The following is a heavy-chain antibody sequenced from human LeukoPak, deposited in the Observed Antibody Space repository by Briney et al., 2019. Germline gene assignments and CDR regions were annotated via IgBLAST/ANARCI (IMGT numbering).Heavy chain of an antibody. CDR1: GGSISSYY. J-gene: IGHJ4*02. Sequence: SETLSLTCTVSGGSISSYYWSWIRQPPGKGLEWIGYIYYSGSTNYNPSLKSRVTISVDTTKNQFPLQLSSVTAADTPVYHCASLPGLNSGPYSYYFHYRGQGTLVTVSS. D-gene: IGHD1-26*01. CDR2: IYYSGST. V-gene: IGHV4-59*08. CDR3: ASLPGLNSGPYSYYFHY.